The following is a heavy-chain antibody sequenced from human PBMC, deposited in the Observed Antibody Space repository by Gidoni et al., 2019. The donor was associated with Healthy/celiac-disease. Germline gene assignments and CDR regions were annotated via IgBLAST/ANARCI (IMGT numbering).Heavy chain of an antibody. CDR2: IYYSGST. Sequence: QVQLQESGPGLVNPSQTLSPTCTSPGGSTSRGAYYWSWIRQPPGKGLEWIGYIYYSGSTYYNPSLKSRVTISVDTSKNQFSLKLSSVTAADTAVYYWARTPRRYVDYYYGMDVWGQGTTVTVSS. CDR3: ARTPRRYVDYYYGMDV. V-gene: IGHV4-30-4*01. J-gene: IGHJ6*02. CDR1: GGSTSRGAYY. D-gene: IGHD3-9*01.